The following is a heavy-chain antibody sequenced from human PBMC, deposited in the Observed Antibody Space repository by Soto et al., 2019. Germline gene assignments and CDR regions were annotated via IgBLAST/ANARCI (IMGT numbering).Heavy chain of an antibody. Sequence: EVQLVESGGGLVKPGGSLRLSCAASGFTFSIYTMTWVRQAPGKGLEWVSSISDTSSHIYYSDSVEGRFTVSRDNAKNSLQAQVNSLKAEDTAVYYCARVRSGGSGYFDYWGQGTLVTVAS. D-gene: IGHD2-15*01. V-gene: IGHV3-21*01. CDR1: GFTFSIYT. CDR3: ARVRSGGSGYFDY. J-gene: IGHJ4*02. CDR2: ISDTSSHI.